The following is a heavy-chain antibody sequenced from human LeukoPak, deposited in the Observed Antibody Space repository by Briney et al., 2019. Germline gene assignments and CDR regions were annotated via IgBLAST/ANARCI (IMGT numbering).Heavy chain of an antibody. J-gene: IGHJ4*02. V-gene: IGHV3-33*01. D-gene: IGHD5-18*01. CDR2: IWYDGSNK. CDR1: GFTFSSYG. Sequence: PGRSLRLSCAASGFTFSSYGMHWVRQAPGKGPEWVAVIWYDGSNKYYADSVKGRFTISRDSSKNTLYLQMNSLSAEDTAVYYCAREGTKIQLWLRPKYYFDYWGQGTLVTVSS. CDR3: AREGTKIQLWLRPKYYFDY.